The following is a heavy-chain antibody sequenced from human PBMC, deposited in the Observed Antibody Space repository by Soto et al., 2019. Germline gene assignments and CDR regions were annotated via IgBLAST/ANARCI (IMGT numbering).Heavy chain of an antibody. Sequence: QVQLQQWGAGLLKPSETLSLTCAVYGGSFSGYYWSWIRQPPGKGLEWIGEINHSGSTNYNPSLKSRATISVDTSKNQFSLKLSSVTAADTAVYYCARQPRLRYFDWLLYYFDYWGQGTLVTVSS. D-gene: IGHD3-9*01. CDR2: INHSGST. V-gene: IGHV4-34*01. CDR3: ARQPRLRYFDWLLYYFDY. CDR1: GGSFSGYY. J-gene: IGHJ4*02.